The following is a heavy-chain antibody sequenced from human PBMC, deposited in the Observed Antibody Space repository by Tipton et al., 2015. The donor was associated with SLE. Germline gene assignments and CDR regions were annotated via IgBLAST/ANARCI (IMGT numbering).Heavy chain of an antibody. Sequence: SLRLSCAASGFTFSSYGMSWVRQAPAQGLEWVSAVSGSGGSTYYADSVKGRFTISRDNSKNTLYLQMNSLRAEDTAVYYCAKGLTTEYYYYMDVWGKGTTVTVSS. J-gene: IGHJ6*03. V-gene: IGHV3-23*01. CDR3: AKGLTTEYYYYMDV. D-gene: IGHD4-17*01. CDR1: GFTFSSYG. CDR2: VSGSGGST.